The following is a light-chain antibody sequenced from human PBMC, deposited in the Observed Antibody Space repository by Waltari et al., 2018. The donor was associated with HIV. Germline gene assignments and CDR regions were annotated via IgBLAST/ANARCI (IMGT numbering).Light chain of an antibody. CDR1: SSNIGSNN. CDR2: RSR. J-gene: IGLJ1*01. V-gene: IGLV1-44*01. Sequence: QYVLTQPPSASGTPGQRVTISCSGSSSNIGSNNVNWYRQFPGTAPNLLIYRSRERPSGVPDRFSGSESGTSGSLAINGLQSEDDAHYYCAAWDDSLNAYVFGTGTKVTVL. CDR3: AAWDDSLNAYV.